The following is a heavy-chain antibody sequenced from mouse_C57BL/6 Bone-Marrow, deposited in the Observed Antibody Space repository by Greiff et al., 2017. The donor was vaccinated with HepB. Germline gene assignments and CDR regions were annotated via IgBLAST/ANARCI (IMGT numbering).Heavy chain of an antibody. D-gene: IGHD1-1*01. CDR2: IYPGNSDT. V-gene: IGHV1-5*01. CDR1: GYTFTSYW. CDR3: TRSRGRITTVVATRGFAY. J-gene: IGHJ3*01. Sequence: VQLQQSGTVLARPWASVKMSCKTSGYTFTSYWMHWVKQRPGQGLEWIGAIYPGNSDTSYNQKFKGKAKLTAVTSASTAYMELSSLTNEDSAVYYCTRSRGRITTVVATRGFAYWGQGTLVTVSA.